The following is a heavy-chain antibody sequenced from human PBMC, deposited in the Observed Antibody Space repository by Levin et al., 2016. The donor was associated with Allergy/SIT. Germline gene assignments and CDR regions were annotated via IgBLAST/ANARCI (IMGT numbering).Heavy chain of an antibody. Sequence: ASVKVSCKASGYTFTSYGISWVRQAPGQGLEWMGWISAYNGNTNYAQKLQGRVTMTTDTSTSTAYMELRSLRSDDTAVYYCAREGYWQQLVLNGRDGMDVWGQGTTVTVSS. CDR1: GYTFTSYG. D-gene: IGHD6-13*01. CDR3: AREGYWQQLVLNGRDGMDV. V-gene: IGHV1-18*01. J-gene: IGHJ6*02. CDR2: ISAYNGNT.